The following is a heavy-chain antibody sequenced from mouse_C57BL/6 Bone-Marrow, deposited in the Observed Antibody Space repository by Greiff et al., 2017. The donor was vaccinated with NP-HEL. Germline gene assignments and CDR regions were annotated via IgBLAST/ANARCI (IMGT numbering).Heavy chain of an antibody. V-gene: IGHV5-2*01. D-gene: IGHD2-3*01. CDR1: EYEFPSHD. Sequence: EVKVVESGGGLVQPGESLKLSCESNEYEFPSHDMSWVRKTPEKRLELVAAINSDGGSTYYPDTMERRFIISRDNTKKTLYLQMSSLRSEDTALYYCARGGYYSPWFAYWGQGTLVTVSA. J-gene: IGHJ3*01. CDR2: INSDGGST. CDR3: ARGGYYSPWFAY.